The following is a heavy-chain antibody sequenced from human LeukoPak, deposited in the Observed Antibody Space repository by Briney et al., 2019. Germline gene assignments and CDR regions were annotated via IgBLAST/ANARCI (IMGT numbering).Heavy chain of an antibody. CDR2: IYYRGST. CDR1: GGSISSYY. CDR3: ALAWTQLVPFDY. D-gene: IGHD6-13*01. Sequence: SETLSLTCTVSGGSISSYYWSWIRQPPGKGLEWIGYIYYRGSTNYSPSLKSRVTISVDTPKNQFSLKLSSVTAADTAVYYCALAWTQLVPFDYWGQGTLVTVSS. J-gene: IGHJ4*02. V-gene: IGHV4-59*01.